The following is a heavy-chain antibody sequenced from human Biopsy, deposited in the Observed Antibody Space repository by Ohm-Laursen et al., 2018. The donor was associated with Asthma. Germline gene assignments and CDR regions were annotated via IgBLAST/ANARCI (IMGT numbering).Heavy chain of an antibody. CDR3: AKDRDYDILTGPPGFDY. Sequence: PRLSCTASGFTFSSYAMSWVRQAPGKGLEWVSAISGSGGSTYYADSVKGRFTISRDNSKNTLYLQMNSLRAEDTAVYYCAKDRDYDILTGPPGFDYWGQGTLVTVSS. V-gene: IGHV3-23*01. CDR1: GFTFSSYA. CDR2: ISGSGGST. J-gene: IGHJ4*02. D-gene: IGHD3-9*01.